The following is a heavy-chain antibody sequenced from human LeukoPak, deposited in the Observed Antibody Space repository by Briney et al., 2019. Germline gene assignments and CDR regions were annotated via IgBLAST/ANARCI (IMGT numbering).Heavy chain of an antibody. V-gene: IGHV4-38-2*02. CDR1: GYSISSGYY. Sequence: SETLSLTCAVSGYSISSGYYWGWIRQPPGKGLEWIGSIYHSGSTYYNPSLKSRVTISVDTSKNQFSLKLSSVTAADTAVYYCARDGRGYCSGGSCPTHYYSYYNMTSGAKGPRSPSP. CDR3: ARDGRGYCSGGSCPTHYYSYYNMTS. J-gene: IGHJ6*03. CDR2: IYHSGST. D-gene: IGHD2-15*01.